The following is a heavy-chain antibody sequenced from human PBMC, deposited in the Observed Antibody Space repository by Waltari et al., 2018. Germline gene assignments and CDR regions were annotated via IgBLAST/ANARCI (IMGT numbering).Heavy chain of an antibody. J-gene: IGHJ4*02. D-gene: IGHD3-22*01. V-gene: IGHV4-34*01. CDR1: GGSFSGYY. CDR3: ARGLVIVVVRRGFDY. CDR2: INHSGST. Sequence: QVQLQQWGAGLLKPSETLSLTCAVYGGSFSGYYWSWIRQPPGKGLEWIGEINHSGSTNYNPSLKRRVTISVDTSKNQFSLKLSSVTAADTAVYYCARGLVIVVVRRGFDYWGQGTLVTVSS.